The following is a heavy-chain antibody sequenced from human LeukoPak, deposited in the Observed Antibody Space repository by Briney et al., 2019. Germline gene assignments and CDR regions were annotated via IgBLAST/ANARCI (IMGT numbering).Heavy chain of an antibody. CDR1: GYSISSGYY. D-gene: IGHD6-13*01. CDR2: IYHSGRT. J-gene: IGHJ4*02. V-gene: IGHV4-38-2*02. CDR3: AREGSSWYDY. Sequence: PSETLSLTCTVSGYSISSGYYWGWIRQPPGKGLEWIGSIYHSGRTFYNPPLKSRVTISVDTSKNQFFLKLSSVTAADTAVYYCAREGSSWYDYWGQGTLVTVSS.